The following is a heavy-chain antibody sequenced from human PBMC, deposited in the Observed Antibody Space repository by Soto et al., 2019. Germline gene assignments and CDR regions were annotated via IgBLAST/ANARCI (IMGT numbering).Heavy chain of an antibody. CDR3: ARDDYGDYVSPFDI. J-gene: IGHJ3*02. Sequence: SGGSLRLSCAASGFTFSDYYMSWIRQAPGKGLEWVSYISSSGSTIYYADSAKGRFTISRDNAKNSLYLQMNSLRAEDTAVYYCARDDYGDYVSPFDIWGQGTMVTVSS. CDR1: GFTFSDYY. CDR2: ISSSGSTI. V-gene: IGHV3-11*01. D-gene: IGHD4-17*01.